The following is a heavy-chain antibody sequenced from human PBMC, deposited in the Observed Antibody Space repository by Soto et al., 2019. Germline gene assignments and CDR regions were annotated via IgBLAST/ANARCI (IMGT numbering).Heavy chain of an antibody. D-gene: IGHD3-22*01. Sequence: GGSLRLSCAASCFTFSSYAMSWVRQAPGKGLEWVSAISGSGGSTYYADSVKGRFTITRDNSKNTLYLQMNSLRAEDTAVYYCAKDLAYDSSGSYYGMDVWGQGTTVTVSS. CDR3: AKDLAYDSSGSYYGMDV. CDR2: ISGSGGST. V-gene: IGHV3-23*01. J-gene: IGHJ6*02. CDR1: CFTFSSYA.